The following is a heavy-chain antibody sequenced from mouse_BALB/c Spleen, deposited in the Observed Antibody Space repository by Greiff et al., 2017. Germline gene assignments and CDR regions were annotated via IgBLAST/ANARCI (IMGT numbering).Heavy chain of an antibody. CDR3: ARGWLLPYYAMDY. Sequence: EVHLVESGPELVKPGASVKMSCKASGYTFTSYVMHWVKQKPGQGLEWIGYINPYNDGTKYNEKFKGKATLTSDKSSSTAYMELSSLTSEDSAVYYCARGWLLPYYAMDYWGQGTSVTVSS. D-gene: IGHD2-3*01. V-gene: IGHV1-14*01. CDR1: GYTFTSYV. J-gene: IGHJ4*01. CDR2: INPYNDGT.